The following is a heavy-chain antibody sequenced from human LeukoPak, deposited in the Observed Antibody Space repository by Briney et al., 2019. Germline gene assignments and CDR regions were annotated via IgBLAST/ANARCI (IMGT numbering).Heavy chain of an antibody. CDR3: AKDALRYFAL. V-gene: IGHV3-30*18. J-gene: IGHJ4*02. Sequence: GGSLRLSCAASGFTFSSYGMHWVRQAPGKGLEWVAVISYDGSNKYYADSVKGRFTISRDNSKNTLYLQMNSLRAEDTAVYYCAKDALRYFALWGQGTLVTVSS. D-gene: IGHD3-9*01. CDR2: ISYDGSNK. CDR1: GFTFSSYG.